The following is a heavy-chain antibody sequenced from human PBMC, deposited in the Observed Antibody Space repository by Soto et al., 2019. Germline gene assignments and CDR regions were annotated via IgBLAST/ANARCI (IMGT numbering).Heavy chain of an antibody. CDR3: ARGRGFYSSSDEFYFYSMDV. CDR2: IIPIFGAA. CDR1: GGTFSNYA. D-gene: IGHD6-6*01. Sequence: SVKVSCKASGGTFSNYAISWVRQAPGQGLEWMGGIIPIFGAATYAQKFQGRVTVTADKYTGTAYMELSSLRSEDTAVYYCARGRGFYSSSDEFYFYSMDVWGQGTTVTVSS. V-gene: IGHV1-69*06. J-gene: IGHJ6*02.